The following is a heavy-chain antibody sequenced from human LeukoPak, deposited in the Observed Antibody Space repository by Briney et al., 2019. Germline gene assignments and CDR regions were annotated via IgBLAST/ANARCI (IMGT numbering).Heavy chain of an antibody. D-gene: IGHD2-15*01. CDR1: GFPFSIYE. CDR2: IGSSGTTI. V-gene: IGHV3-48*03. Sequence: PGGSLRLSCAVSGFPFSIYEMNWVRQAPGKGLEWVSNIGSSGTTIYYADSVKGRFSISRDNAKNSLYLQMNSLRAEDTALYYCARVNRMVPGYCSGGTCPGDYWGQGTLVTVSS. CDR3: ARVNRMVPGYCSGGTCPGDY. J-gene: IGHJ4*02.